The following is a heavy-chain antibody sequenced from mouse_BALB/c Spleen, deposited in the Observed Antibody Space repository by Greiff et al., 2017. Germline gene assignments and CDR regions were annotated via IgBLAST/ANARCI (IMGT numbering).Heavy chain of an antibody. CDR2: IDPYNGGT. CDR1: GYAFTSYN. V-gene: IGHV1S135*01. J-gene: IGHJ2*01. Sequence: VQLQQSGPELVKPGASVKVSCKASGYAFTSYNMYWVKQSHGKSLEWIGYIDPYNGGTSYNQKFKGKATLTVDESSSTAYMHLNSLTSEDSAVYYCARSDYDGGLDYWGQGTTLTVSS. D-gene: IGHD2-4*01. CDR3: ARSDYDGGLDY.